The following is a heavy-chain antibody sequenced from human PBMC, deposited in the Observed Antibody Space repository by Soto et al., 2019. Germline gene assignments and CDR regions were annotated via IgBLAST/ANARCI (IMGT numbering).Heavy chain of an antibody. D-gene: IGHD5-12*01. V-gene: IGHV3-66*01. CDR2: IQSGGPT. CDR1: GFTVSSKY. J-gene: IGHJ6*03. CDR3: AKFGYELHYYYVDV. Sequence: GGSLRLSCAASGFTVSSKYMSWVRQAPGKGLEWVSLIQSGGPTYYADSVKGRFTISRDTSENTVHLQMDSLRAEDTAVYYCAKFGYELHYYYVDVWGKGTTVTVSS.